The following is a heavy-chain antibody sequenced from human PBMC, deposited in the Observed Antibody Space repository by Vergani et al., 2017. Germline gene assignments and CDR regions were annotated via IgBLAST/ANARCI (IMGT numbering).Heavy chain of an antibody. CDR2: IWYDGSNK. CDR3: AREXRSNTSPFVGD. J-gene: IGHJ4*02. Sequence: QVQLVESGGGVVQPGRSLRLSCAASGFRFSSYGMNWVRQAPGKGLEWVAVIWYDGSNKYYADSVKGRFTISRDNSKNTVYLQMNSLKAEDRATYYCAREXRSNTSPFVGDWGQGTLVTVS. D-gene: IGHD2/OR15-2a*01. V-gene: IGHV3-33*01. CDR1: GFRFSSYG.